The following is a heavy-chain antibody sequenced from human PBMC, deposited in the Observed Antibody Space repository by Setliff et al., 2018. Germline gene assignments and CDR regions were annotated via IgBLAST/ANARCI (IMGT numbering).Heavy chain of an antibody. D-gene: IGHD2-2*01. CDR1: GFTFSSYE. CDR2: ISGSGGST. Sequence: GGSLRLSCAASGFTFSSYEMNWVRQAPGKGLEWVSAISGSGGSTYYADSVKGRFTISRDNAKNSLDLQMNDLRAEDTALYYCARVGYCSGPTCYPFDSWGQGNLVTVSS. J-gene: IGHJ4*02. V-gene: IGHV3-23*01. CDR3: ARVGYCSGPTCYPFDS.